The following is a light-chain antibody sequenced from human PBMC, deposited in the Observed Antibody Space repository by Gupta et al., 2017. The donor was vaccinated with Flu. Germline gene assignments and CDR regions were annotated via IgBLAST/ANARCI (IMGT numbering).Light chain of an antibody. J-gene: IGLJ1*01. CDR3: QVWDSYSDHSYV. CDR2: DDS. V-gene: IGLV3-21*02. Sequence: SYVLTQPPSVSVAPGQTARITCGGNIGSKSVHWYQQKPGQAPVLVVYDDSDRPSGIPERISGSKSGDTATLTISRVEAGDEADYYCQVWDSYSDHSYVFGSGTKVTV. CDR1: IGSKS.